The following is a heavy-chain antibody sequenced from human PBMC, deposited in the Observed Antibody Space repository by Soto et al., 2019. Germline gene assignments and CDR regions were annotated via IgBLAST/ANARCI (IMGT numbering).Heavy chain of an antibody. J-gene: IGHJ5*02. Sequence: PSETLSLTCTVSGGSISSSSYYWGWIRQPPGKGLEWIGSIYYSGSTYYNPSLKSRVTISVDTSKNQFSLKLSSVTAADTAVYYCARQGNDYRPGWFDPWGQGTRVTVAS. CDR3: ARQGNDYRPGWFDP. CDR1: GGSISSSSYY. CDR2: IYYSGST. V-gene: IGHV4-39*01. D-gene: IGHD4-17*01.